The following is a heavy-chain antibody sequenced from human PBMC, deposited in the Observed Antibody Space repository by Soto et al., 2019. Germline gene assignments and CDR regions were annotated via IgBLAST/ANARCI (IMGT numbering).Heavy chain of an antibody. CDR3: ARDYYGLSGLRGTVYHCGLDV. CDR1: GYTFTSYD. CDR2: MNPNSGKT. V-gene: IGHV1-8*02. Sequence: RASVKVSCKTSGYTFTSYDINWVRQATGQGLEWMGWMNPNSGKTDYAQKFQGRVTMTGDTSISTAYMELSRLRSEDTAVYYCARDYYGLSGLRGTVYHCGLDVWGQGTTVTRSS. J-gene: IGHJ6*02. D-gene: IGHD3-10*01.